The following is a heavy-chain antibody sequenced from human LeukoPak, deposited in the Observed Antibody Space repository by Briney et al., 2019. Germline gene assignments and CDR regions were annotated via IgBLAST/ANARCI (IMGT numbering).Heavy chain of an antibody. V-gene: IGHV4-59*01. CDR3: ARGYSSSWYGSRIFDY. CDR1: GAFISSYY. J-gene: IGHJ4*02. D-gene: IGHD6-13*01. Sequence: PSETLSLTCTVSGAFISSYYWSWIRQPPGKGLEWIGHMFHSGGTNYNPSLKSRVTISLDTSKNQLSLKVSSVTAADTAVYYCARGYSSSWYGSRIFDYWGQGTLVTVSS. CDR2: MFHSGGT.